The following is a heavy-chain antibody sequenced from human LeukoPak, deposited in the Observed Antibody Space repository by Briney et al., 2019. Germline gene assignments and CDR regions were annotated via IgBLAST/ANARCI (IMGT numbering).Heavy chain of an antibody. Sequence: SETLSLTCAVSGGSISSGGYSWSWIRQPPGKGLEWIGYIYHSGSTYYNPSLKSRVTISVDRSKNQFSLKLSSVTAADTAVYYCVRRLASGDYHPLGWGQGTLVTVSS. V-gene: IGHV4-30-2*01. CDR2: IYHSGST. CDR1: GGSISSGGYS. J-gene: IGHJ4*02. CDR3: VRRLASGDYHPLG. D-gene: IGHD1-26*01.